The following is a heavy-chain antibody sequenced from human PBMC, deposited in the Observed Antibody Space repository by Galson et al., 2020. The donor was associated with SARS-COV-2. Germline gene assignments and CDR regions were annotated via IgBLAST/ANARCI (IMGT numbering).Heavy chain of an antibody. Sequence: SSVQVSCKASGGTFSSYAISWVRQPPGQGLEWMGGIIPIFGPANYAQKFQDRVTITADESTSKAYMELSSLRSEDTAVYYCARDPQLGYCSGGSCAGLDYWGQGTLVTVSS. D-gene: IGHD2-15*01. V-gene: IGHV1-69*13. CDR3: ARDPQLGYCSGGSCAGLDY. CDR2: IIPIFGPA. J-gene: IGHJ4*02. CDR1: GGTFSSYA.